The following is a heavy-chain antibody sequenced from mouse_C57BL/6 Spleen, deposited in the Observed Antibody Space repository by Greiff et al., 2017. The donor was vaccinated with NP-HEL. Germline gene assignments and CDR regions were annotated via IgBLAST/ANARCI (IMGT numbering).Heavy chain of an antibody. CDR3: ARSELGREFAY. CDR2: IYPGDGDT. D-gene: IGHD4-1*01. Sequence: VKLVESGAELVKPGASVKISCKASGYAFSSYWMNWVKQRPGKGLEWIGQIYPGDGDTNYNGKFKGKATLTADKSSSTAYMQLSSLTSEDSAVYFCARSELGREFAYWGQGTLVTVSA. J-gene: IGHJ3*01. V-gene: IGHV1-80*01. CDR1: GYAFSSYW.